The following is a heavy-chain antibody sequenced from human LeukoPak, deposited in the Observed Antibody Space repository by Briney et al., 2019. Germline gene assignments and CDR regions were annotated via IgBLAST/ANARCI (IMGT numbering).Heavy chain of an antibody. D-gene: IGHD1-26*01. V-gene: IGHV1-8*01. CDR2: MNPNSGNT. Sequence: ASVKVSCKASGYTFTNYDINWVRQATGQGLEWVGWMNPNSGNTGYAQKFQGRVTMTEDTSTDTAYMELSSLRSEDTAVYYCATDRGSYPAFDIWGQGTMVTVSS. CDR3: ATDRGSYPAFDI. CDR1: GYTFTNYD. J-gene: IGHJ3*02.